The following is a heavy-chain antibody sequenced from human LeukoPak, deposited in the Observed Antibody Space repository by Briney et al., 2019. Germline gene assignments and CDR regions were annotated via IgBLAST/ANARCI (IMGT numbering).Heavy chain of an antibody. CDR3: AKTGGPWD. CDR1: GFTASSSY. CDR2: IYRDGST. V-gene: IGHV3-53*01. D-gene: IGHD7-27*01. Sequence: GGSLRLPCAASGFTASSSYMTWVRQAPGEGLEWVSVIYRDGSTYYADSVKGRFTISRDNSKNTLYLQMNSLRAEDTAVYYCAKTGGPWDWGQGALVTVSS. J-gene: IGHJ4*02.